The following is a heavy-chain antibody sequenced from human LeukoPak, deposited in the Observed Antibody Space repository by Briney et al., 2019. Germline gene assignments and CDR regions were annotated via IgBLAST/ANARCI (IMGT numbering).Heavy chain of an antibody. CDR1: GFAYRAYW. CDR2: INQEESVA. D-gene: IGHD4-17*01. V-gene: IGHV3-7*01. CDR3: ARGLGSYGDWNLGY. J-gene: IGHJ4*02. Sequence: GGSLRLSCVASGFAYRAYWMSWVRQAPGKGLEWVAIINQEESVASYVDSVKGRFTISRDNAKDSLYLHMTNLRAEDTAVYYCARGLGSYGDWNLGYWGQGTLVTVSS.